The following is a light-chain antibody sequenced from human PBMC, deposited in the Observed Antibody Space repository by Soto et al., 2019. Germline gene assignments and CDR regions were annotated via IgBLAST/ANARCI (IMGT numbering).Light chain of an antibody. CDR2: SNN. CDR1: SSNIGSNT. V-gene: IGLV1-44*01. CDR3: AAWDDSLNGVI. J-gene: IGLJ2*01. Sequence: QSALTQSPSASGTPGQRVTLSCSGSSSNIGSNTVNWYQQLPGTAPKLLIYSNNQWPSGVPDRFSGSKSGTSASLALSGLQSEDEADYYCAAWDDSLNGVIFGGGTKLTVL.